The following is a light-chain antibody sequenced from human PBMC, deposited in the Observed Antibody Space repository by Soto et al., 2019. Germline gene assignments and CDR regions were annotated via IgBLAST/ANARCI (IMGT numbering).Light chain of an antibody. Sequence: QSVLTQPPSASGTPGQRVTISCSGSSSNNGSNPGNWAQHLPATDPKLIIYSDDQRPSGVPDLFSGSNSGTAASQAISGLQSEDEADYYCAAWDDSLDAYVCGTGTKVTVL. V-gene: IGLV1-44*01. J-gene: IGLJ1*01. CDR3: AAWDDSLDAYV. CDR2: SDD. CDR1: SSNNGSNP.